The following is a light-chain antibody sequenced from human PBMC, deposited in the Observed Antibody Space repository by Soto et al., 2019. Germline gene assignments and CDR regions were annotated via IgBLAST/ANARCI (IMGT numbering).Light chain of an antibody. CDR1: SSNIGAGYD. CDR2: GNS. V-gene: IGLV1-40*01. Sequence: QSVLTQPPSVSGAPGQRVTISCTGSSSNIGAGYDVHWYQQLPGTAHKLLIYGNSNRPSGVPDRFSGSKSGTSADLAITGRQAEDEADYYGQSYDSSLSGSVFGGGTKVTVL. CDR3: QSYDSSLSGSV. J-gene: IGLJ2*01.